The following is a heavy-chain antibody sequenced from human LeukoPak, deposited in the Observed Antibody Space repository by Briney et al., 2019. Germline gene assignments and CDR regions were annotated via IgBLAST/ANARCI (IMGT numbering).Heavy chain of an antibody. D-gene: IGHD3-3*02. Sequence: GGSLRLSCAASGFTFSDYTMNWVRQAPGKGLEWVSSITSSSTYIYYSDSVKGRFAISRDNAKNSLYLQMNSLRAEDTAVYYCTNLAPMDVWGKGTTVTVSS. CDR2: ITSSSTYI. J-gene: IGHJ6*04. V-gene: IGHV3-21*01. CDR3: TNLAPMDV. CDR1: GFTFSDYT.